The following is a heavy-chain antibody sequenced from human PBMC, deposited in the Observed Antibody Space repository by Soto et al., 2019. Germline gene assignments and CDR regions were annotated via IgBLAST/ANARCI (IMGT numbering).Heavy chain of an antibody. CDR2: IFHSGST. CDR1: GDSISNFHW. V-gene: IGHV4-4*02. CDR3: ARDGGEWLQRGGGWFVP. J-gene: IGHJ5*02. D-gene: IGHD3-10*01. Sequence: VQLHESGPGLVKASGTLSLTCTVSGDSISNFHWWTWLRQPPGRGLEWIGEIFHSGSTTYNPSLKSRVTIAADKSTNQFSLNLNSVTAADTAVYYFARDGGEWLQRGGGWFVPWGPGILVIVSS.